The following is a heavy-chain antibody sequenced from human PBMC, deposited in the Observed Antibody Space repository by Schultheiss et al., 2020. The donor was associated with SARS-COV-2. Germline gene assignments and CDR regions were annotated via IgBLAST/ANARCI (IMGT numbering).Heavy chain of an antibody. CDR3: ARLGIAAAGTEDDYYYGMDV. CDR2: IHYSGRT. D-gene: IGHD6-13*01. Sequence: SETLSLTCTVSGGSISSGGYYWSWIRQHPGKGLEWMGYIHYSGRTYYNPSLKSRVTISVDTSKNQFSLKLSSVTAADTAVYYCARLGIAAAGTEDDYYYGMDVWGQWTTVTVSS. V-gene: IGHV4-31*03. J-gene: IGHJ6*02. CDR1: GGSISSGGYY.